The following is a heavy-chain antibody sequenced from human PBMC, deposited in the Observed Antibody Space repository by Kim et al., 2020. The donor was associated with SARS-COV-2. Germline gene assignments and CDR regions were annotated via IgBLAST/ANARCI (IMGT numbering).Heavy chain of an antibody. J-gene: IGHJ6*02. CDR1: GGSFSGYY. CDR3: ARAAPPRHGSGGSCYPPYYYYGMDV. V-gene: IGHV4-34*01. Sequence: SETLSLTCAVYGGSFSGYYWSWIRQPPGKGLEWIGEINHSGSTNYNPSLKSRVTISVDTSKNQFSLKLSSVTAADTAVYYCARAAPPRHGSGGSCYPPYYYYGMDVWGQGTTVTVSS. CDR2: INHSGST. D-gene: IGHD2-15*01.